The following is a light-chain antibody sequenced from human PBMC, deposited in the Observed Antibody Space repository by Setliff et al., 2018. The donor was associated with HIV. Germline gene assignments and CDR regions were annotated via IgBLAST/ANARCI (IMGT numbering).Light chain of an antibody. CDR3: SSYTTANTLV. J-gene: IGLJ2*01. V-gene: IGLV2-14*01. Sequence: QSALAQPASVSGSPGQSITISCTTTSSDFGDYSYVSWYQHRPGKAPKLLIYDVSDRPAGLSTRFSGSKSGNTASLTISGLQSEDEGDYYCSSYTTANTLVFGGGTKVTVL. CDR2: DVS. CDR1: SSDFGDYSY.